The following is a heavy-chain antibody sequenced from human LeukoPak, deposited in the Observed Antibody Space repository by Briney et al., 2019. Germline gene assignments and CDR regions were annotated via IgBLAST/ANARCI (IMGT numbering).Heavy chain of an antibody. J-gene: IGHJ3*02. V-gene: IGHV5-51*01. Sequence: GESLKISCKGSGYSLTSYWIGWVRQMPGKGLEWMGIIYPGDSDTRYSPSFQGQVTISADKSISTAYLQWSSLKASDTAMYYCARLPYMMIVVAPRYAFDIWGQGTMVTVSS. CDR3: ARLPYMMIVVAPRYAFDI. CDR1: GYSLTSYW. D-gene: IGHD3-22*01. CDR2: IYPGDSDT.